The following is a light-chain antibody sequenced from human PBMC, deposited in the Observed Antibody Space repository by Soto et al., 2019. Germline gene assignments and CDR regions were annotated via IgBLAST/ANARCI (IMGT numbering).Light chain of an antibody. CDR3: QHYNDYSWT. J-gene: IGKJ1*01. V-gene: IGKV1-5*03. CDR2: GTS. Sequence: DIHMTQSPSTLSASVGDRVTITCRASQSISIWLAWYQQKPGRAPNLLIYGTSSLESGVPSRFGGCGSWTEFTLTISSLQPDDFATYYCQHYNDYSWTFGQGTKVEIK. CDR1: QSISIW.